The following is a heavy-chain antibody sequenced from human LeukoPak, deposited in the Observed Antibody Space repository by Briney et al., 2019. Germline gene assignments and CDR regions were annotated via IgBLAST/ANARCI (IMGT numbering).Heavy chain of an antibody. J-gene: IGHJ6*04. V-gene: IGHV1-2*02. Sequence: ASVKVSCKASGYTFTGYYMHWVRQAPGQGLEWMGWINPNSGGTNYAQKFQGRVTMTRDTSISTAYMELSRLRSDDTAVYYCARVGTNYDILTGRPMDVWGKGTTVTISS. CDR1: GYTFTGYY. D-gene: IGHD3-9*01. CDR3: ARVGTNYDILTGRPMDV. CDR2: INPNSGGT.